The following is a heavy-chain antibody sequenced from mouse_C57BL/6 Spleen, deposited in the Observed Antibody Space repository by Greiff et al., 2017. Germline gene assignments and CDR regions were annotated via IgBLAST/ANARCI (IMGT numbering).Heavy chain of an antibody. D-gene: IGHD2-13*01. CDR2: ISYDGSN. J-gene: IGHJ2*01. V-gene: IGHV3-6*01. CDR1: AYSITSGYY. Sequence: DVQLQQSRPCLVNPSQSLSLTCSVTAYSITSGYYWNWIRQFPGNNLEWMGYISYDGSNNYNPSLKNPISITRDTSKNQFFLKLNSVTTEDTATYYCERKGADYRVHYFDYWGQGTVLTVFS. CDR3: ERKGADYRVHYFDY.